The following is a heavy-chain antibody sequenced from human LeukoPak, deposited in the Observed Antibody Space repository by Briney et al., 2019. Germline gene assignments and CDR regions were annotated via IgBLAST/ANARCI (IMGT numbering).Heavy chain of an antibody. V-gene: IGHV1-69*13. J-gene: IGHJ6*02. CDR1: GGTFSSYA. CDR2: IIPIYGTA. Sequence: SVKVSCKASGGTFSSYAISWVRQAPGQGLEWMGGIIPIYGTANYAQKLQGRVTITADESTTTAYMELSSLRSEDTAVSYCARAIVTTIGLFYYYGMDVWGQGTTVTVSS. D-gene: IGHD5-12*01. CDR3: ARAIVTTIGLFYYYGMDV.